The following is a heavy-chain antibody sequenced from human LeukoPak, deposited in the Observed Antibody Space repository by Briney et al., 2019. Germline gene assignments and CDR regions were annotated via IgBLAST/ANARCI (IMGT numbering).Heavy chain of an antibody. CDR1: GFTFSDYE. CDR3: AKGGYSYGYVDY. D-gene: IGHD5-18*01. CDR2: ISISGTTI. V-gene: IGHV3-48*03. J-gene: IGHJ4*02. Sequence: GGSLRLSCAASGFTFSDYEMNWVRQAPGKGLEWLSHISISGTTIHYADSVKGRFTISRDNAKNSLYLQMNSLRAEDTALYYCAKGGYSYGYVDYWGQGTLVTVSS.